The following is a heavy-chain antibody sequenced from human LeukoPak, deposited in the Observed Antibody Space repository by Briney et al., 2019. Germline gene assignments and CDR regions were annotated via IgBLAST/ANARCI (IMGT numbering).Heavy chain of an antibody. CDR1: GFTFSSYG. J-gene: IGHJ4*02. CDR2: ILYDGSHE. V-gene: IGHV3-30*02. CDR3: AKGGEGGSHRYFEY. Sequence: GGSLRLSCAASGFTFSSYGMHWVRQAPGKGLVWVTFILYDGSHEYYADSVKGRFNSSRDNSKNRLYLQMNSLRPEDTAVYYCAKGGEGGSHRYFEYWGQGTLVSVST. D-gene: IGHD1-26*01.